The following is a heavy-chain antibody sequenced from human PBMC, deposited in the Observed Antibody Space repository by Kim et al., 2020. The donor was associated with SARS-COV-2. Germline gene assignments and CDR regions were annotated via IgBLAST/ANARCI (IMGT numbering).Heavy chain of an antibody. CDR2: IKQDGSEK. V-gene: IGHV3-7*01. D-gene: IGHD2-15*01. CDR3: AREVCSGGRCPYWYFDL. CDR1: GFTFSRYW. J-gene: IGHJ2*01. Sequence: GGSLRLSCAASGFTFSRYWMSWVRQAPGKGLEWVANIKQDGSEKYCVGSVKGRFTISRDNARNSLYLQMNSLRAEDTAVYYCAREVCSGGRCPYWYFDLWGRGTLVTVSS.